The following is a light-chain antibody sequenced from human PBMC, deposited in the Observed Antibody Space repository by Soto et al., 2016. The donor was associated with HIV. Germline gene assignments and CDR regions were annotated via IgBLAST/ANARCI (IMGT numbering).Light chain of an antibody. CDR3: MQALQTRVT. V-gene: IGKV2-28*01. Sequence: IVMTQSPLSLPVTPGEPASISCRSSQSLLHSNGYNYLDWYLQKPGQSPQLLIYLGSNRASGVPDRFSGSGSGTDFTLKISRVEAEDVGVYCCMQALQTRVTFGQGTRLEIK. J-gene: IGKJ5*01. CDR1: QSLLHSNGYNY. CDR2: LGS.